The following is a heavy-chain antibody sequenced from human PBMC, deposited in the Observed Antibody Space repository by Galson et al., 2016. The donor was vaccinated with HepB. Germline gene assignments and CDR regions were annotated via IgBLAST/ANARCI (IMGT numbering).Heavy chain of an antibody. CDR3: ARDGSHDFWSGYFPDKTKKNHPFDV. V-gene: IGHV3-21*01. Sequence: SLRLSCAASGFTFSTYTMSWVRQAPGQGLEWVSSISSSGTYISYADSTKGRFTTSRDSAKNSLYLQMNSLRVEDTAVYYCARDGSHDFWSGYFPDKTKKNHPFDVWGQGTTVTVSS. J-gene: IGHJ6*02. CDR1: GFTFSTYT. CDR2: ISSSGTYI. D-gene: IGHD3-3*01.